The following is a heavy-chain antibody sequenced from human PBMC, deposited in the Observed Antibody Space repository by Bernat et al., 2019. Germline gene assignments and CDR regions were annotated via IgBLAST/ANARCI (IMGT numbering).Heavy chain of an antibody. D-gene: IGHD4-17*01. J-gene: IGHJ3*02. CDR2: ISSSSSYI. Sequence: EVQLVESGGGLVKPGGSLRLSCAASGFTFSSYSMNWVRQAPGKGLEWVSSISSSSSYIYYADSVKGRFTISRDNAKNSLYLQMNSLRAEDTAVYYCARDGPGDYYAFDIWGQGTMVTVSS. CDR1: GFTFSSYS. V-gene: IGHV3-21*01. CDR3: ARDGPGDYYAFDI.